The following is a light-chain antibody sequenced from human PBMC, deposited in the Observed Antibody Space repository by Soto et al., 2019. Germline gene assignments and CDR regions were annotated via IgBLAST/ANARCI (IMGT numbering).Light chain of an antibody. V-gene: IGLV2-14*03. J-gene: IGLJ1*01. CDR1: GSDIGGYNY. Sequence: QSVLTQPASVSGSPGQSITIYCIGTGSDIGGYNYVPWYQQHPGKAPTLMIYDVWARPLGVSHRFSGSKSGNTASLTISGLQGDDEADYYCSSYTADMTYVFGTGTKVTVL. CDR2: DVW. CDR3: SSYTADMTYV.